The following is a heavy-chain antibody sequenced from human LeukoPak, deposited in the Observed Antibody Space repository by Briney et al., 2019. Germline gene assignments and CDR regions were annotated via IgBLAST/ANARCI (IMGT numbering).Heavy chain of an antibody. CDR1: GGTFSSYT. J-gene: IGHJ4*02. Sequence: SVKVSCKASGGTFSSYTITWVRQAPGQGLEWMGGLIPMFGTPNYAQKFQGRVTITTDVSTSTAYLELRSLRSDDTAVYYCARDAPPVDYWGQGTLVTVSS. V-gene: IGHV1-69*05. CDR3: ARDAPPVDY. CDR2: LIPMFGTP.